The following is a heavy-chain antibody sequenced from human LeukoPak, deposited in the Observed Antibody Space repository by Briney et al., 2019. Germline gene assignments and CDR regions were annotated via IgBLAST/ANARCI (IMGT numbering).Heavy chain of an antibody. CDR1: GGSMRTYY. CDR3: ARAPLGYYFDY. V-gene: IGHV4-59*01. Sequence: PSETLSLTCTVSGGSMRTYYWSWIRQSPGKGLDWIGHIYYTGTTSYNPPLKSRVSVSIDSSKNQFSLKLDSVTAADTAVYYCARAPLGYYFDYWGQGTLVTVSS. CDR2: IYYTGTT. J-gene: IGHJ4*02. D-gene: IGHD3-10*01.